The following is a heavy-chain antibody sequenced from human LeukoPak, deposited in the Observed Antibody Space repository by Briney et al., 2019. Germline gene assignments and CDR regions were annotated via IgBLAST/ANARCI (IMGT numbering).Heavy chain of an antibody. D-gene: IGHD6-19*01. V-gene: IGHV3-74*01. CDR2: INPDGSTT. CDR1: GFTFTNYW. Sequence: PGGSLRLSCAASGFTFTNYWMFWVRQAPGKGLVWVSGINPDGSTTTYADSVKGRFTISRENAKSTLYLHMNILRVEDTAVYYCARDLYLVGIAVAGPFDYWGQGTLVTVSS. CDR3: ARDLYLVGIAVAGPFDY. J-gene: IGHJ4*02.